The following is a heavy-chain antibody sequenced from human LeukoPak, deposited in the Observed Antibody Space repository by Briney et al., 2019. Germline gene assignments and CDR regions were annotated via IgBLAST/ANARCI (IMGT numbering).Heavy chain of an antibody. CDR3: ARDQVNYYGMDV. D-gene: IGHD3-22*01. CDR1: GFTFSSYG. CDR2: IWYDGSNK. Sequence: GGSLRLSCAASGFTFSSYGIHWVRQAPGKGLEWVAVIWYDGSNKYYADSVKGRFTISRDNSKNTLYLQMNSLRAEDTAVYYCARDQVNYYGMDVWGQGTTVTVSS. J-gene: IGHJ6*02. V-gene: IGHV3-33*08.